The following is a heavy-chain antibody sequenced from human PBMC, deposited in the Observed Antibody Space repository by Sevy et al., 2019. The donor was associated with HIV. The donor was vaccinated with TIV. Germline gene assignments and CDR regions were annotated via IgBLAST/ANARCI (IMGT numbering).Heavy chain of an antibody. V-gene: IGHV3-49*04. D-gene: IGHD1-26*01. CDR2: FKSKIHGGTT. Sequence: GGSLRLSCTASGFIFGDYGMSWVRQAPGKGLEWIAFFKSKIHGGTTENAASVKGRFTNSRDDSKNIVYLQMSNLKTEDTAAYYCTRWSGSQSIFDYWGQGTLVTVSS. J-gene: IGHJ4*02. CDR1: GFIFGDYG. CDR3: TRWSGSQSIFDY.